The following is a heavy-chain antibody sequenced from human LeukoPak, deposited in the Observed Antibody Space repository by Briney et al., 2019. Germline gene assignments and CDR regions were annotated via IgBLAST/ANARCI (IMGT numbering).Heavy chain of an antibody. CDR3: ARDHSSSGLDV. J-gene: IGHJ6*02. V-gene: IGHV3-11*06. CDR1: GFTFSDYY. CDR2: ISSSSNYI. Sequence: PGGSLRLSCAASGFTFSDYYMSWIRQAPGKGLEWVSSISSSSNYIYYADSVKGRFTISRDNAKNSLYLQMNSLRVEDTAVYYCARDHSSSGLDVWGQGTTVTVSS.